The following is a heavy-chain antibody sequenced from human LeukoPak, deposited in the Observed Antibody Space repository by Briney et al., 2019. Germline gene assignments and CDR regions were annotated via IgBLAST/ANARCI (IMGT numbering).Heavy chain of an antibody. D-gene: IGHD3-10*01. V-gene: IGHV4-34*01. J-gene: IGHJ4*02. CDR2: INHSGSA. CDR3: ARGPPYYYGSGSYYKQGDEY. Sequence: SETLSLTCTVSGGSISSYYWSWIRQPPGKGLEWIGEINHSGSANYNPSLKSRVTISVDTSKNQFSLKLSSVTAADTAVYYCARGPPYYYGSGSYYKQGDEYWGQGTLVTVSS. CDR1: GGSISSYY.